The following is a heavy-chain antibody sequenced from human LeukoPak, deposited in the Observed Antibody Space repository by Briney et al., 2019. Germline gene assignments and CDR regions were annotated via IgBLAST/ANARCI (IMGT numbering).Heavy chain of an antibody. D-gene: IGHD4-17*01. Sequence: SGPTLVKPTQTLTLTCTFSGFSLSTSGVGVGWIRQPPGMALEWLSLIYWDDDQRYSPSLKSRSTITKDTSKNQVVLTMTNMDPVDTATYYCAHRRDYGDPGDYFDYCGQRDILTDSS. V-gene: IGHV2-5*02. CDR3: AHRRDYGDPGDYFDY. CDR2: IYWDDDQ. J-gene: IGHJ4*02. CDR1: GFSLSTSGVG.